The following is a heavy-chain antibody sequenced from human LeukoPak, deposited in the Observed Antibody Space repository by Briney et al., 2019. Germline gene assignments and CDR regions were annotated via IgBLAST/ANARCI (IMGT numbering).Heavy chain of an antibody. V-gene: IGHV4-4*07. CDR3: ARVATTQLYYYYYYMDV. D-gene: IGHD5-24*01. Sequence: SETLSLTCTVSGGSISSYYWSWIRQPAGKGLEWIGRIYTSGSTNYNPSLKSRTTMSVDTSKNQFSLKLSSVTAADTAVYYCARVATTQLYYYYYYMDVWGKGTTVTVSS. J-gene: IGHJ6*03. CDR1: GGSISSYY. CDR2: IYTSGST.